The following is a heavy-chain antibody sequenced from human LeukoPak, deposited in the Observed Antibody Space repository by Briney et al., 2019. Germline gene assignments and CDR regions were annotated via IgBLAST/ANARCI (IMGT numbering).Heavy chain of an antibody. J-gene: IGHJ6*03. V-gene: IGHV1-8*03. CDR1: GYTFTSYD. D-gene: IGHD3-16*01. CDR3: ARGRFVAHPYAESGGYYYYYMDV. CDR2: MNPNSGNT. Sequence: ASVKVSCKASGYTFTSYDINWVRQATGQGLEWMGWMNPNSGNTGYAQKFQDRVTITRNTSISTAYMELSSLRSEDTAVYYCARGRFVAHPYAESGGYYYYYMDVWGKGTTVTVSS.